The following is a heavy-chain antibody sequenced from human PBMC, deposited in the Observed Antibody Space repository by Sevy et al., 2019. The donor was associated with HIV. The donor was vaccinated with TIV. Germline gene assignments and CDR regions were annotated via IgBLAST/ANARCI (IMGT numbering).Heavy chain of an antibody. CDR1: VFTFSDYY. CDR3: ASNSPPEGGGTFDY. D-gene: IGHD3-16*01. Sequence: GGSLRLSCTASVFTFSDYYMSWIRQAPGKGLEWVSYISSSGSTIYYADSVKGRFTISRDNAKNSLYQQMNSLRAEDTAVYYWASNSPPEGGGTFDYWGQGTLVTVSS. J-gene: IGHJ4*02. V-gene: IGHV3-11*01. CDR2: ISSSGSTI.